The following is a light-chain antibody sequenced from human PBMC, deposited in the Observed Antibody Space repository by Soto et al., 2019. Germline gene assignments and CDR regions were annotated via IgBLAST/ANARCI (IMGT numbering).Light chain of an antibody. J-gene: IGLJ3*02. V-gene: IGLV2-11*01. CDR2: DVS. Sequence: QSALTQPRSVSGSPGQSVSMSCTGTSSDVGGYNFVSWYQHHPGKAPKVMIYDVSQRPSGVPDRFSGSKSGNTASLTISGLHTEDEANYYCCSSAGSYTYWVFGGGTKVTVL. CDR1: SSDVGGYNF. CDR3: CSSAGSYTYWV.